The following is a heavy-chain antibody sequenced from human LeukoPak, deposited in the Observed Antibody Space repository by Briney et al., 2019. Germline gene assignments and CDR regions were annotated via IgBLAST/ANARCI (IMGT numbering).Heavy chain of an antibody. CDR2: INAGNGNT. V-gene: IGHV1-3*01. CDR1: GYTFTSYA. D-gene: IGHD2-2*01. Sequence: ASVKVSCKASGYTFTSYAMHWVRQAPGQRLEWMGWINAGNGNTKCSQKFQGRVTITRDTSASTAYMELSSLRSEDTAVYYCARGVGYCSSTSCYGGEDYWGQGTLVTVSS. J-gene: IGHJ4*02. CDR3: ARGVGYCSSTSCYGGEDY.